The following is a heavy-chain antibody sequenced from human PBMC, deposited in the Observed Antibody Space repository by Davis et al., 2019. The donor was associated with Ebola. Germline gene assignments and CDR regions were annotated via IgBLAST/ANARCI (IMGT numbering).Heavy chain of an antibody. J-gene: IGHJ3*02. Sequence: SVKVSCKASGYTFTSYAISWVRQAPGQGLEWMGGIIPIFGTANYAQKFQGRVTITADKSTSTAYMELSSLRSEDTAVYYCARGGGGDGYNSDHDAFDIWGQGTMVTVSS. V-gene: IGHV1-69*06. CDR3: ARGGGGDGYNSDHDAFDI. CDR1: GYTFTSYA. CDR2: IIPIFGTA. D-gene: IGHD5-24*01.